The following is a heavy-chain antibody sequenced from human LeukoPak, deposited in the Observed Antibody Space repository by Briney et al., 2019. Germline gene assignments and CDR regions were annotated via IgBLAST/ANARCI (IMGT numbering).Heavy chain of an antibody. CDR3: ARGTNYCGSGRYVDV. J-gene: IGHJ6*02. V-gene: IGHV1-46*01. Sequence: ASVKVSCKASGCTFTSYYMHWVRQAPGQGLGWMGGINPSGGSTRYAQKFQGRVTMTRDTSTSTVYMELSSLTSEDTAVYYCARGTNYCGSGRYVDVWGQGTTVTVSS. D-gene: IGHD3-10*01. CDR1: GCTFTSYY. CDR2: INPSGGST.